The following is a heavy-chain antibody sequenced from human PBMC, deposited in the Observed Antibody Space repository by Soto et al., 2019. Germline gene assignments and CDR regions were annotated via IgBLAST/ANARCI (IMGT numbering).Heavy chain of an antibody. CDR3: APLGYSSSWYGISGY. D-gene: IGHD6-13*01. CDR1: GGSISSSSYY. J-gene: IGHJ4*02. Sequence: SETLSLTCTVSGGSISSSSYYWGWIRQPPGKGLEWIGSIYYSGSTYYNPSLKSRVTISVDTSKNQFSLKLSSVTAADTAVYYCAPLGYSSSWYGISGYWGQGTLVTVSS. V-gene: IGHV4-39*01. CDR2: IYYSGST.